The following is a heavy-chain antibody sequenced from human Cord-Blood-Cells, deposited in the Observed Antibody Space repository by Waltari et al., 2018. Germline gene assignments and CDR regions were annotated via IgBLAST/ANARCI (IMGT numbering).Heavy chain of an antibody. Sequence: EVQLLESGGGLVQPGGSLRLSCAASGFPFSSYAMSWVRQAPGKGLEWVSAISGSGGSTYYADSVKGRFTISRDNSKNTLYLQMNSLRAEDTAVYYCAATYCGGDCYSGYAFDIWGQGTMVTVSS. CDR2: ISGSGGST. D-gene: IGHD2-21*02. CDR3: AATYCGGDCYSGYAFDI. V-gene: IGHV3-23*01. CDR1: GFPFSSYA. J-gene: IGHJ3*02.